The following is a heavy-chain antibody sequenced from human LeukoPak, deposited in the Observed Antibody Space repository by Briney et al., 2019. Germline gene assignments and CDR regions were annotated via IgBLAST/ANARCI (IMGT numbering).Heavy chain of an antibody. CDR3: AREYYYDSSLAFDI. V-gene: IGHV3-23*01. CDR1: GFTFSSYG. J-gene: IGHJ3*02. Sequence: PGGSLRLSCAASGFTFSSYGMSWVRQGPGKGLEWVSAISGSGGTTYYADSVKGRFTISRDNSRNTLYVQMNSLRAEDTAVYYCAREYYYDSSLAFDIWGQGTMVTVSS. CDR2: ISGSGGTT. D-gene: IGHD3-22*01.